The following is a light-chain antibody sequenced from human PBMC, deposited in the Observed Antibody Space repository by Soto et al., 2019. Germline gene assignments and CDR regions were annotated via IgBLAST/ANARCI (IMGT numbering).Light chain of an antibody. CDR3: SSYTSSSTLVV. J-gene: IGLJ2*01. V-gene: IGLV2-14*01. Sequence: QSALTQPASVSGSPGQSITISCTGTNSDVGGYNYVSWYQQHPGKAPKLMIYDVSNRPSGVSNRFSGSKSGNTASLTISGLQAEDEAHYYCSSYTSSSTLVVFGGGTKLTVL. CDR2: DVS. CDR1: NSDVGGYNY.